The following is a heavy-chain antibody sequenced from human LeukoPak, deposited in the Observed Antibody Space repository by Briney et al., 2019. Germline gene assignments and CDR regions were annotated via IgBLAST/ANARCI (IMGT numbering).Heavy chain of an antibody. V-gene: IGHV4-59*02. CDR2: IYYSGST. D-gene: IGHD2-2*01. Sequence: SETLSLTCTVSGGSVSSYYWSWIRQPPGKGLEWIGYIYYSGSTNYNPSLKSRVTISVDTSKNQFSLKLSSVTAADTAVYYCARMGDRDIVVVPAASYFDYWGQGTLVTVSS. CDR3: ARMGDRDIVVVPAASYFDY. J-gene: IGHJ4*02. CDR1: GGSVSSYY.